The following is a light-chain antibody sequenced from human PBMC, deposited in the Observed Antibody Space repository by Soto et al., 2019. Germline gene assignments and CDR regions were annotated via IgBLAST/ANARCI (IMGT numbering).Light chain of an antibody. CDR3: LQDHDDSWT. J-gene: IGKJ1*01. CDR1: RDIGSD. CDR2: AAS. V-gene: IGKV1-6*01. Sequence: IQMTQSPSALSASVGDRVXXXXRASRDIGSDLSWYQQKPGKAPTLLIYAASNLQSGVPSRFRGSRSGTEFTLTVSSLQPEDFATYYCLQDHDDSWTFGQGTKVDI.